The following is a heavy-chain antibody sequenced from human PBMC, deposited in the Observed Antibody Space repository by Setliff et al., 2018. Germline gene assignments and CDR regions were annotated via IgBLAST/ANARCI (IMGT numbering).Heavy chain of an antibody. CDR3: ASPYAAGITIFGFGI. CDR2: IIPIFGTA. Sequence: SVKVSCKASGGTFSSYAISWVRQAPGQGLEWMGGIIPIFGTANYAQKFQGRVTITADESTSTAYMELSSLRSEDTAVYYCASPYAAGITIFGFGIWGQGTMVTVSS. D-gene: IGHD3-3*01. J-gene: IGHJ3*02. CDR1: GGTFSSYA. V-gene: IGHV1-69*13.